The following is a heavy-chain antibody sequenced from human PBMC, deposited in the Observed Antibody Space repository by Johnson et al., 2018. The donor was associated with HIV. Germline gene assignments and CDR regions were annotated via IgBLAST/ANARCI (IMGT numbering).Heavy chain of an antibody. V-gene: IGHV3-11*04. J-gene: IGHJ3*02. D-gene: IGHD1-1*01. CDR3: ARVPSGTPSSI. Sequence: QVQLVESGGGLVKPGGSLRLSCVVSGFTFRDYYMSWIRQAPRKGLEWVSYISSSGTTIYYADSVKGRFTISRDNVKNSLYLQMNSLRAEDTAVYYCARVPSGTPSSIWGQGTKVTVS. CDR1: GFTFRDYY. CDR2: ISSSGTTI.